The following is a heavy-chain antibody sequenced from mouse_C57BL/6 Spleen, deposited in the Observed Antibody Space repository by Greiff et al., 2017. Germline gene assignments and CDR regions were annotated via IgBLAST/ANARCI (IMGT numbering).Heavy chain of an antibody. D-gene: IGHD1-1*01. Sequence: EVKLMESGEGLVKPGGSLKLSCAASGFTFSSYAMSWVRQTPEKRLEWVAYISSGGDYIYYADTVKGRFTISRDNARHTLYLQMSSLKSEDAAMYYCTGGGYGSSLVPYYFDYWGQGTTLTVSS. J-gene: IGHJ2*01. V-gene: IGHV5-9-1*02. CDR1: GFTFSSYA. CDR2: ISSGGDYI. CDR3: TGGGYGSSLVPYYFDY.